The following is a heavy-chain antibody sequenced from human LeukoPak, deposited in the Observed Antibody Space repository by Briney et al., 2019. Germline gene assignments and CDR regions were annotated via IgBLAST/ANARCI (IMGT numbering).Heavy chain of an antibody. V-gene: IGHV1-18*01. CDR3: ASLGSPKRNHKPFDY. J-gene: IGHJ4*02. CDR1: GYSFTSYG. Sequence: ASVKVSCKASGYSFTSYGFSWVRQAPGQGLEWMGWISAYDGNTNYAQKVHDRVTMTTDSSTSTAYMELRSLRSDDTAVYYCASLGSPKRNHKPFDYWGQGTLVTVSS. D-gene: IGHD2/OR15-2a*01. CDR2: ISAYDGNT.